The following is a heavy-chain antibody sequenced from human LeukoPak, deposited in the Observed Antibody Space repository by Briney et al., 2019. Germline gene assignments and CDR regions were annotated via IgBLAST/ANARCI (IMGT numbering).Heavy chain of an antibody. J-gene: IGHJ4*02. D-gene: IGHD3-22*01. CDR3: ASPTAYYYDSSGYYEY. CDR1: GGTFSSYA. CDR2: IIPILGIA. V-gene: IGHV1-69*04. Sequence: SVKVSCKASGGTFSSYAISWVRQAPGQGLEWMGRIIPILGIANYAQKFQGRVTITADKSTSTAYMELSSLRSEDTAVYYCASPTAYYYDSSGYYEYWGQGTLVTVSS.